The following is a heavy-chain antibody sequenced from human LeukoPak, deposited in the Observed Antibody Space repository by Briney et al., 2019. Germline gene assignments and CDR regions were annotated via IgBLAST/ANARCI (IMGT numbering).Heavy chain of an antibody. CDR1: GFTFSSYS. CDR3: ARMRYSSGWYHDAFDI. CDR2: ISSSSSYI. Sequence: GRSLRLSCAASGFTFSSYSMNWVRQAPGKGLEWVSSISSSSSYIYYADSVKGRFTISRDNAKNSLYLQMNSLRAEDTAVYYCARMRYSSGWYHDAFDIWGQGTMVTVSS. D-gene: IGHD6-19*01. J-gene: IGHJ3*02. V-gene: IGHV3-21*01.